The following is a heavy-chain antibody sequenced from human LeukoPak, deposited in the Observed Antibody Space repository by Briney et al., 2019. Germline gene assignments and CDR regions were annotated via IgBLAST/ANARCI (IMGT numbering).Heavy chain of an antibody. V-gene: IGHV1-2*06. J-gene: IGHJ4*02. CDR1: GYTFTGYY. Sequence: ASVKVSCKASGYTFTGYYMHWVRQAPGQGLEWMGRINPNSGGTNYAQKFQGRVTMTRDTSISTAYMELRSLRSDDAAVYYCAREPNYVDTATRGLFDYWGQGTLVTVSS. D-gene: IGHD5-18*01. CDR2: INPNSGGT. CDR3: AREPNYVDTATRGLFDY.